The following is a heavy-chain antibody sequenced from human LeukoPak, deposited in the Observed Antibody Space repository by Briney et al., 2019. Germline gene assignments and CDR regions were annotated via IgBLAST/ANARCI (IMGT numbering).Heavy chain of an antibody. D-gene: IGHD2-8*01. J-gene: IGHJ5*02. CDR2: IYNSGST. CDR3: ARDRGTGYCTNGVCYSNWLDP. V-gene: IGHV4-61*10. Sequence: SETLSLTCTVSGGSISSGSYYWSWIRQPAGKGLEWIGRIYNSGSTNYNPSLKSRVTISVDTSKNQFSLKLSSVTAADTAVYYCARDRGTGYCTNGVCYSNWLDPWGQGTLVTVSS. CDR1: GGSISSGSYY.